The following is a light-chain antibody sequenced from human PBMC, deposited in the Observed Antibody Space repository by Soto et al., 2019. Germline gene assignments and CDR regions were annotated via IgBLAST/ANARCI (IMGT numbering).Light chain of an antibody. CDR2: EVC. Sequence: QSALTQPASVSGSPGQSITISCTGTSSDVGGYNYVSWYQQHPGKAPKLMIYEVCNRPSGVSNRFSGSKSGNTASLTISGLQAEDEADYYCSSYTSSSTPSFGGGTKLTVL. V-gene: IGLV2-14*01. CDR1: SSDVGGYNY. J-gene: IGLJ2*01. CDR3: SSYTSSSTPS.